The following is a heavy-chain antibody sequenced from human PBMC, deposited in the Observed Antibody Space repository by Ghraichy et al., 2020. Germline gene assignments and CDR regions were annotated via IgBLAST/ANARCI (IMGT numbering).Heavy chain of an antibody. CDR2: IYSAGST. Sequence: GESLNISCAASGFTVYSNYMSWVRQAPGKGLEWVSVIYSAGSTYYADSVKGRFTSSRDISKNTVYLQMNSLRVEDTALYYCTRAPGITGTTSQENYGMDVWGQGTTVTVSS. CDR3: TRAPGITGTTSQENYGMDV. D-gene: IGHD1-7*01. J-gene: IGHJ6*02. CDR1: GFTVYSNY. V-gene: IGHV3-66*01.